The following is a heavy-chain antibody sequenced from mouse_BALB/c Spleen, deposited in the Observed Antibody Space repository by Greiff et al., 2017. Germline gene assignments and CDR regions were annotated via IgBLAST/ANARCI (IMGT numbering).Heavy chain of an antibody. V-gene: IGHV1-9*01. CDR1: GYTFSSYW. CDR2: ILPGSGST. CDR3: ARRGDDGAMDY. Sequence: VKLMESGAELMKPGASVKISCKATGYTFSSYWIEWVKQRPGHGLEWIGEILPGSGSTNYNEKFKGKATFTADTSSNTAYMQLSSLTSEDSAVYYCARRGDDGAMDYWGQGTSVTVSS. J-gene: IGHJ4*01. D-gene: IGHD2-12*01.